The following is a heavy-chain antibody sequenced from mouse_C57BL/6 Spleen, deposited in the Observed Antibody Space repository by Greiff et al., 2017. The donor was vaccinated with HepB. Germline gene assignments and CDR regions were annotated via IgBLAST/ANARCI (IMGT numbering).Heavy chain of an antibody. CDR3: ARSYGSSPGLVAC. Sequence: EVKLVESGGGLVKPGGSLKLSCAASGFTFSDYGMHWVRQAPEKGLEWVAYISSGSSTIYYADTVTGRFTIARANAKNTLFLRMTSLRSEDTAMYYCARSYGSSPGLVACWGQGTLVTVSA. V-gene: IGHV5-17*01. D-gene: IGHD1-1*01. CDR1: GFTFSDYG. J-gene: IGHJ3*01. CDR2: ISSGSSTI.